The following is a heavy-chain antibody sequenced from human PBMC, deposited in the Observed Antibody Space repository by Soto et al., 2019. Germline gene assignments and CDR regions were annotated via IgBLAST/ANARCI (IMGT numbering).Heavy chain of an antibody. V-gene: IGHV1-18*01. Sequence: QGLEWMGWISAYNGNTNYAQKLQGRVTMTTDTSTSTAYMELRSLRSDDTAVYYCARNCEYCGGDCYSSPGMDVSGQRPTVTVSS. D-gene: IGHD2-21*02. J-gene: IGHJ6*02. CDR2: ISAYNGNT. CDR3: ARNCEYCGGDCYSSPGMDV.